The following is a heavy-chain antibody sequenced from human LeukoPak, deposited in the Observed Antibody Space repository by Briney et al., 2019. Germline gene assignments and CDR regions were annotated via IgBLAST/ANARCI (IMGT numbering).Heavy chain of an antibody. CDR3: ARVDPEGYSDY. CDR2: ISYTGTT. J-gene: IGHJ4*02. D-gene: IGHD3-22*01. CDR1: GGSFSGYY. V-gene: IGHV4-59*01. Sequence: SETLSLTCAVYGGSFSGYYWSWIRQPPGKGLEWIGYISYTGTTRYNPSLKSRVTISVDTSKNQFSLKLSSVTAADTAIYYCARVDPEGYSDYWGQGTLVTVSS.